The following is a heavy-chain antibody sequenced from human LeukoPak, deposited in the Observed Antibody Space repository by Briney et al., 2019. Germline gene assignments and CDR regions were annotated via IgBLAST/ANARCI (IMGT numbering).Heavy chain of an antibody. CDR1: GYSFTGHY. J-gene: IGHJ3*02. CDR3: ARNLWFGESSDAFDM. CDR2: INPKSGGT. V-gene: IGHV1-2*02. D-gene: IGHD3-10*01. Sequence: AAVKVSCKASGYSFTGHYMHWVRQAPGQGLEWMGWINPKSGGTNYAQKFQGRVTMTRDTSISTAYMDMSSLRSDDTAVYYCARNLWFGESSDAFDMWGQGTMVTVSS.